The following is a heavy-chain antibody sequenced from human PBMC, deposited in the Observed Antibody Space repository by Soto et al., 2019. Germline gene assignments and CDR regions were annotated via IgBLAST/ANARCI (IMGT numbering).Heavy chain of an antibody. CDR2: INPSGGST. Sequence: VASVKVSCKASGYTFTSYYMHWVRQAPGQGLEWMGIINPSGGSTSYAQKFQGRVTMTRDTSTSTVYMELSSLRSEDTAVYYCARVGGRIAASPLGPDYWGQGTLVTVSS. CDR3: ARVGGRIAASPLGPDY. D-gene: IGHD6-25*01. V-gene: IGHV1-46*01. CDR1: GYTFTSYY. J-gene: IGHJ4*02.